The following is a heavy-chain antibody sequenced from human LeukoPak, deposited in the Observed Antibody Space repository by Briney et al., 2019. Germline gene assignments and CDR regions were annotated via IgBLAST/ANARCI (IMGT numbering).Heavy chain of an antibody. CDR3: ANLDRGNEWLPSSGY. CDR2: IYHSGST. CDR1: GYSISSGYY. Sequence: SETLSLTCTVSGYSISSGYYWGWIRQPPGKGLEWIGSIYHSGSTYYNPSLKSRVTISVDTSKNQFSLKLSSVTAADTAVYYCANLDRGNEWLPSSGYWGQGTLVTVSS. V-gene: IGHV4-38-2*02. D-gene: IGHD3-3*01. J-gene: IGHJ4*02.